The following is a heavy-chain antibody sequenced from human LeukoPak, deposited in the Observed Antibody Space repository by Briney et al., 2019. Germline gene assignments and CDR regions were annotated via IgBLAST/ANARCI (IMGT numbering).Heavy chain of an antibody. CDR2: VLYSGST. Sequence: SETLSLTCTVSGGSISPYYWSWIRQPPGKGLEWVGEVLYSGSTNYNPSLKSRVSISLDKSKNQFSLKLHSMSAADTAVYYCARRIVLMVYGDAFDIWGQGTMVTVSS. CDR1: GGSISPYY. D-gene: IGHD2-8*01. V-gene: IGHV4-59*08. J-gene: IGHJ3*02. CDR3: ARRIVLMVYGDAFDI.